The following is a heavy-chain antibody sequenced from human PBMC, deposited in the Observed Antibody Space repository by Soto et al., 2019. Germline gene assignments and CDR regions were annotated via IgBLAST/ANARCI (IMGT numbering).Heavy chain of an antibody. CDR3: ARGSGYSSSWYPAGAFDI. J-gene: IGHJ3*02. CDR2: ISSSSSYI. CDR1: GFTFDDYA. V-gene: IGHV3-21*01. Sequence: GGSLRLSCAASGFTFDDYAMHWVRQAPGKGLEWVSSISSSSSYIYYADSVKGRFTISRDNAKNSLYLQMNSLRAEDTAVYYCARGSGYSSSWYPAGAFDIWGQGTMVTVSS. D-gene: IGHD6-13*01.